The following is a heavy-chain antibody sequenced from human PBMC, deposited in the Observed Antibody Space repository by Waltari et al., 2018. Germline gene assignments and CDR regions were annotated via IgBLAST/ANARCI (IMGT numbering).Heavy chain of an antibody. CDR3: ASKRPGSIYYFDY. J-gene: IGHJ4*02. Sequence: EVQLVESGGGLVQPGGSLRLSCAASGFSTDYWLDWVRQAPGKGLVWASRMKTDGTAITYADSVKGRFTISRDSAKNTYYLQMNGLRPEDTALYFCASKRPGSIYYFDYWGQGTLVTVSS. D-gene: IGHD1-1*01. CDR1: GFSTDYW. V-gene: IGHV3-74*03. CDR2: MKTDGTAI.